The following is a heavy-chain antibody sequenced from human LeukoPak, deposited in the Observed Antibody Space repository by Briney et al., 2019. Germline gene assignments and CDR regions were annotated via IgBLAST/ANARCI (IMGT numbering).Heavy chain of an antibody. V-gene: IGHV4-30-2*01. CDR2: IYHSGST. CDR3: ARGALEWLLLLDY. J-gene: IGHJ4*02. D-gene: IGHD3-3*01. CDR1: GGSISSGGYS. Sequence: SETLSLTCTVSGGSISSGGYSWSWIRQPPGKGLEWIGYIYHSGSTYYNPSLKSRVTISVDRSKNQFSLKLSSVTAADTAAYYCARGALEWLLLLDYWGQGTLVTVSS.